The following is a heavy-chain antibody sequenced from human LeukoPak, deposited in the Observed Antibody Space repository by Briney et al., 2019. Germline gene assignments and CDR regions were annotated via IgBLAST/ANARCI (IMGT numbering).Heavy chain of an antibody. CDR1: GYTFTGYY. CDR2: INPNSGGT. J-gene: IGHJ4*02. D-gene: IGHD3-10*01. CDR3: ARDSNGSGSWTQDY. Sequence: AASVKVSCKASGYTFTGYYMHWVRQAPGQGLEWMGWINPNSGGTNYAQKFQGRVTMTRDTSISTAYMELSRLRSDDTAVYYCARDSNGSGSWTQDYWGQGTPVTVSS. V-gene: IGHV1-2*02.